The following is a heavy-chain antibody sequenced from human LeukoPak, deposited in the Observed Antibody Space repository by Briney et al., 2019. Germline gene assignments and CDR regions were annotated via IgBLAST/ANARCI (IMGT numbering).Heavy chain of an antibody. CDR3: ARLNTAMTKYYYDTTGPSFDY. CDR1: GGSISSYY. Sequence: PSETLSLTCTVSGGSISSYYWSWIRQPPGKGLEWIGYIYYSGSTYYNPSLKSRVTISVDTSKNQFSLKLSSVTAADTAVYYCARLNTAMTKYYYDTTGPSFDYWGQGTLVTVSS. CDR2: IYYSGST. V-gene: IGHV4-59*04. J-gene: IGHJ4*02. D-gene: IGHD3-22*01.